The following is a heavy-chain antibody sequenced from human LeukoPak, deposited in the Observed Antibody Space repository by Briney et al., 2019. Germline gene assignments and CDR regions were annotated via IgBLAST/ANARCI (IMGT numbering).Heavy chain of an antibody. V-gene: IGHV1-18*01. CDR2: ISAYNGNT. CDR1: GYTFTSYG. CDR3: ARGVSEYYYDSSGYYYNDY. Sequence: ASVKVSCKASGYTFTSYGISWVRQAPGQGPEWMGWISAYNGNTNYAQKLQGRVTMTTDTSTSTAYMELRSLRSDDTAVYYCARGVSEYYYDSSGYYYNDYWGQGTLVTVSS. D-gene: IGHD3-22*01. J-gene: IGHJ4*02.